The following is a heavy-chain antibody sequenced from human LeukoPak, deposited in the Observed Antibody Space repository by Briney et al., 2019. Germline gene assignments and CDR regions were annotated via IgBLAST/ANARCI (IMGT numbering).Heavy chain of an antibody. CDR1: GYTFTGYY. V-gene: IGHV1-8*02. CDR3: ARDPYYGSGSYRYGMDV. Sequence: ASVKVSCKASGYTFTGYYMHWVRQAPGQGLEWMGWINPNSANTGYAQKFQGRVTMTRNTSISTAYMELSSLRSEDTAVYYCARDPYYGSGSYRYGMDVWGKGTTVTISS. CDR2: INPNSANT. D-gene: IGHD3-10*01. J-gene: IGHJ6*04.